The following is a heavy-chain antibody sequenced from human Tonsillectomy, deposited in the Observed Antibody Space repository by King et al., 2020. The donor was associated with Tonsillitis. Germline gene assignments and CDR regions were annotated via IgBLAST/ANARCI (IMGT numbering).Heavy chain of an antibody. CDR3: TRGYSYGYWYFDL. D-gene: IGHD5-18*01. V-gene: IGHV4-38-2*01. CDR2: IYHSGST. CDR1: GYSINSAYY. J-gene: IGHJ2*01. Sequence: VQLQESGPGLVKPSETLSLTCAVSGYSINSAYYWGWIRQPPGKGLEWIGGIYHSGSTYYNPSLKSRVTISVDTPTSQFSLKLRSVTAADTAVNYCTRGYSYGYWYFDLWGRGTLVTVSS.